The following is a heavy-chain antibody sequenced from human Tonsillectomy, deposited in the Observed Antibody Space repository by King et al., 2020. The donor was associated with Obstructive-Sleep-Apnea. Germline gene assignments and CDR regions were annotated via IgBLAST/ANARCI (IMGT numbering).Heavy chain of an antibody. Sequence: QLVQSGEEVKKPGASVKVSCQASGYTFSSSGISGLRQAPGQALEWIGWINGYNGNTKYAQRLQDRVSMTTATSTSTAYMELRTLRSDDTAVYYCARGQGFATLFDYWGQGTLVIVSS. V-gene: IGHV1-18*01. CDR1: GYTFSSSG. D-gene: IGHD3-10*01. J-gene: IGHJ4*02. CDR2: INGYNGNT. CDR3: ARGQGFATLFDY.